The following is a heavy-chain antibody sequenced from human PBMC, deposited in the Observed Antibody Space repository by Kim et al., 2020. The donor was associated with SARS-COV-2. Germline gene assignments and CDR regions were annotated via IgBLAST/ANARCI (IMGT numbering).Heavy chain of an antibody. Sequence: SETLSLTCTVSGGSISSYYWSWIRQPPGKGLEWIGYIYYSGSTNYNPSLKSRVTISVDTSKNQFSLKLSSVTAADTAVYYCARGDSGYDEGPSYGMDVWGQGTTVTVSS. CDR1: GGSISSYY. CDR3: ARGDSGYDEGPSYGMDV. V-gene: IGHV4-59*01. J-gene: IGHJ6*02. CDR2: IYYSGST. D-gene: IGHD5-12*01.